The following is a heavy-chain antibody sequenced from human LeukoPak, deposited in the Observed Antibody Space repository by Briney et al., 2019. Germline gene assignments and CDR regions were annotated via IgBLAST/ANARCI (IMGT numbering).Heavy chain of an antibody. J-gene: IGHJ1*01. CDR2: VTWDGGST. Sequence: GSLRLSCAASGFTFDDYTMHWVRQAPGKGLEWVSLVTWDGGSTFYADSVKGRFTISRDNTKNSLSLQMNSLRTEDTALYYCATEAQKYFHHWGQGTLVTVSS. CDR3: ATEAQKYFHH. CDR1: GFTFDDYT. V-gene: IGHV3-43*01.